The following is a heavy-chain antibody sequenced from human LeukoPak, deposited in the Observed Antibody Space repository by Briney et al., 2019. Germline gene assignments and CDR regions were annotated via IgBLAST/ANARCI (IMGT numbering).Heavy chain of an antibody. Sequence: ASVKVSCKVSGYTLTELSMHWVRQAPGKGLEWMGGFDPEDGETIYAQKFQGRVTMTEDTSTDTAYMELSSLRSEDTAVYYCATRSWYYDILTGYKRWAFDIWGQGTMVTVSS. CDR3: ATRSWYYDILTGYKRWAFDI. V-gene: IGHV1-24*01. CDR1: GYTLTELS. D-gene: IGHD3-9*01. J-gene: IGHJ3*02. CDR2: FDPEDGET.